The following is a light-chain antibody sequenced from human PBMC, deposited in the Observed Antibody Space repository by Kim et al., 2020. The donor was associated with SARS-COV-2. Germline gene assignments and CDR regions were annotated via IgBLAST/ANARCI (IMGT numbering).Light chain of an antibody. V-gene: IGKV3-20*01. CDR2: GAS. Sequence: EIVLTQSPGSLSLSPGERATLSCRASQSVTSSYVAWYQHKPGQAPRLLIYGASSRATGIPDRVSGSGSGTDFTLTISRLEPEDFAVYYCQQFGASPITVGQGTRRRIK. CDR1: QSVTSSY. J-gene: IGKJ5*01. CDR3: QQFGASPIT.